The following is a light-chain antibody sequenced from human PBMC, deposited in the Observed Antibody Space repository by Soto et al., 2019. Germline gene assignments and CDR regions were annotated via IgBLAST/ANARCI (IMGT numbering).Light chain of an antibody. CDR3: QQRSDWPLT. CDR1: QSVSRS. Sequence: EIVLTQSPATLSLSPGERVTLSCRASQSVSRSLAWYQQKPGQSPRLLIYETSIRATGIPARFSGSGSGTDFSLTISSLEPEDFAVYYCQQRSDWPLTFGGGTKVEIK. V-gene: IGKV3-11*01. CDR2: ETS. J-gene: IGKJ4*01.